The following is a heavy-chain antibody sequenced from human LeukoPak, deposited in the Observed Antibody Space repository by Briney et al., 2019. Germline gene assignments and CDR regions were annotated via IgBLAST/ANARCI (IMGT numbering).Heavy chain of an antibody. CDR1: GGSISGYY. Sequence: PSETLSLTCTVSGGSISGYYWSWIRQPPGKGLEWIGEINHSGSTNYNPSLKSRVTISVDTSKNQFSLKLSSVTAADTAVYYCARAGLAEQWLVLRYYFDYWGQGTLVTVSS. J-gene: IGHJ4*02. D-gene: IGHD6-19*01. CDR3: ARAGLAEQWLVLRYYFDY. V-gene: IGHV4-34*01. CDR2: INHSGST.